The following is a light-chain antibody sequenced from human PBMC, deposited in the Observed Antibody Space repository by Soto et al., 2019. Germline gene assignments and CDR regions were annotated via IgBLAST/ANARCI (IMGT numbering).Light chain of an antibody. CDR2: DAS. J-gene: IGKJ4*01. CDR1: QSVGSY. Sequence: EIVLTQSPVTLSLSPGERATLSCRASQSVGSYSAWYQQKPGQAPRLLIYDASSRATSIPARFSGSGSGTDFTLTISSLEPEDFAVYYCQQRSDWPSTFGGGTRVEIK. CDR3: QQRSDWPST. V-gene: IGKV3-11*01.